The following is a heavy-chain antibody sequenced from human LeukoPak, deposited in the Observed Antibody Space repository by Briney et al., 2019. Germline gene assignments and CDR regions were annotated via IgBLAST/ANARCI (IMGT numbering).Heavy chain of an antibody. CDR3: ARGCVFDY. CDR1: GGSFSGYY. V-gene: IGHV4-34*01. Sequence: SETLSLTCPVYGGSFSGYYWSWIRQPPGKGLEWIGEINHSGSTNYNPSLKSRVTISVDTSKNQFSLKLSSVTAADTAVYYCARGCVFDYWGQGTPVTVSS. CDR2: INHSGST. J-gene: IGHJ4*02.